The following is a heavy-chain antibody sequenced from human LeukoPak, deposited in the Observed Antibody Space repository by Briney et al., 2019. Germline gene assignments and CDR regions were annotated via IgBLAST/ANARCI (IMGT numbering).Heavy chain of an antibody. CDR1: GFTFSNYG. Sequence: GGSLRLSCAASGFTFSNYGMHWVRQAPGKGLEWVAVISYDGSNKYYADSVKGRFTISRDNSKNILYLRMNSLRAEDTAVYYCAKDVWKLLYYFDYWGQGTLVTVSS. J-gene: IGHJ4*02. V-gene: IGHV3-30*18. D-gene: IGHD2/OR15-2a*01. CDR2: ISYDGSNK. CDR3: AKDVWKLLYYFDY.